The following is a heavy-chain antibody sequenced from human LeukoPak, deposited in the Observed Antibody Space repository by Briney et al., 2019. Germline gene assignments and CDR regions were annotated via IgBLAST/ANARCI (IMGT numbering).Heavy chain of an antibody. J-gene: IGHJ6*03. Sequence: SETLSLTCTVSGGSISSYYWSWIRQPPGKGLEWIGYIYYSGSTNYNPSLKSRVTISVDTSKNQFSLKLSSVTAADTAVYYCARTGLWFGESNYYMDVWGKGTTVTISS. CDR1: GGSISSYY. CDR3: ARTGLWFGESNYYMDV. V-gene: IGHV4-59*01. D-gene: IGHD3-10*01. CDR2: IYYSGST.